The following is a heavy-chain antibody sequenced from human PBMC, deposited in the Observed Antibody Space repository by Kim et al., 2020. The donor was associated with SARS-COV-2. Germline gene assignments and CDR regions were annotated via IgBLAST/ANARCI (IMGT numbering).Heavy chain of an antibody. CDR3: ATAIMGDV. V-gene: IGHV3-30*03. J-gene: IGHJ6*02. CDR2: ISYDGSNK. D-gene: IGHD2-8*01. CDR1: GFTFSSYG. Sequence: GGSLRLSCAASGFTFSSYGMHWVRQAPGKGLEWVAVISYDGSNKYYADSVKGRFTISRDNSKNTLYLQMNSLRAEDTAVYYCATAIMGDVWGQGPTVTVSS.